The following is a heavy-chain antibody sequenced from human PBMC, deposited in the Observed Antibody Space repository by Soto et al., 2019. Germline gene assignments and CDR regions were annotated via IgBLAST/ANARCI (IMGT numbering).Heavy chain of an antibody. CDR3: ARVYYDFWSGFIPSDNYYMDV. J-gene: IGHJ6*03. CDR2: IWYDGSNN. CDR1: GFTFSSYG. V-gene: IGHV3-33*01. D-gene: IGHD3-3*01. Sequence: GGSLRLSCAASGFTFSSYGMHWVRQAPGKGLEWVSVIWYDGSNNYHADSVKGRFTISRDNSKNTLYLQMNSLRAEDTAVYYCARVYYDFWSGFIPSDNYYMDVWGKGTTVTVSS.